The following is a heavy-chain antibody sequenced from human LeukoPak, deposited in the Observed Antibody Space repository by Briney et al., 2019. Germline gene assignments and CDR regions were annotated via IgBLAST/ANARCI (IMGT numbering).Heavy chain of an antibody. CDR3: AELGITMIGGV. Sequence: GGSLRLSCVASGFTFNNYGMHWVRQAPGKGLEWVAFIGYNGNNQYYADSVKGRFTISRDNAKNSLYLQMNSLRAEDTAVYYCAELGITMIGGVWGKGTTVTISS. CDR1: GFTFNNYG. V-gene: IGHV3-30*02. J-gene: IGHJ6*04. CDR2: IGYNGNNQ. D-gene: IGHD3-10*02.